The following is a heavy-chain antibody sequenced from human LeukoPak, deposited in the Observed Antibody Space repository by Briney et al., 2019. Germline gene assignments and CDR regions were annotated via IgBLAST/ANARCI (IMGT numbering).Heavy chain of an antibody. CDR1: GFTFSSYA. V-gene: IGHV3-30-3*01. CDR3: ARASPTTVTTIYGMDV. J-gene: IGHJ6*02. CDR2: ISYDGSNK. D-gene: IGHD4-17*01. Sequence: PGGSLRLSCAASGFTFSSYAMHWVRQAPGKGLEGVAVISYDGSNKYYADSVKGRFTISRDNSKNTLYLQMNSLRAEDTAVYYCARASPTTVTTIYGMDVWGQGTTVTVSS.